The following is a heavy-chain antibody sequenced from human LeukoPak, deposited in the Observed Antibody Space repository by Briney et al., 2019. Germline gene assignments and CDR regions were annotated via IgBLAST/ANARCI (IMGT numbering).Heavy chain of an antibody. J-gene: IGHJ5*02. Sequence: GALRLSCAASGFTIKTYLMSWVRQAPGKGLEWVSAISGSATTYYADSVRGRFIISRDNSKNTLYLQMSSLRAEDTAVYYCAKSKEDCCGSFDPWGQGTLVTVSS. D-gene: IGHD2-15*01. CDR2: ISGSATT. CDR3: AKSKEDCCGSFDP. V-gene: IGHV3-23*01. CDR1: GFTIKTYL.